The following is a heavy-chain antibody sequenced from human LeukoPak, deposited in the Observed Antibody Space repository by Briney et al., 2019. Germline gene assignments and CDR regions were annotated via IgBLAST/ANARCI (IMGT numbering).Heavy chain of an antibody. J-gene: IGHJ3*02. Sequence: PGRSLRLSCAASGFTFSSYGMHWVRQAPGKGLEWVAVIWYDGSNKYYADSVKGRFTISRGNSKNTLYLQMNSLRAEDTAVYYCAKGVTIDAFDIWGQGTMVTVSS. V-gene: IGHV3-33*06. CDR2: IWYDGSNK. CDR3: AKGVTIDAFDI. CDR1: GFTFSSYG. D-gene: IGHD3-3*01.